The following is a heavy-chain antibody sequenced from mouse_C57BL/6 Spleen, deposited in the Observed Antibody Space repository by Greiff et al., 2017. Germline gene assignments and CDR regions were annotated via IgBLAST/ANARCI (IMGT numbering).Heavy chain of an antibody. CDR2: ISGGGGNT. CDR3: ASHYFY. V-gene: IGHV5-9*01. CDR1: GFTFSSYT. J-gene: IGHJ3*01. D-gene: IGHD2-1*01. Sequence: DVQLVESGGGLVKPGGSLKLSCAASGFTFSSYTMSWVRQTPEKRLEWVATISGGGGNTYYPDSVKGRFTISRDNAKNTLYLQMSSLRSEDTALYYCASHYFYWGQGTLVTVSA.